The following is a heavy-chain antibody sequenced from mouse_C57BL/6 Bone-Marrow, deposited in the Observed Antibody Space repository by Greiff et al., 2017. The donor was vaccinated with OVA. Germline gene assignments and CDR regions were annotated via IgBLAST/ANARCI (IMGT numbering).Heavy chain of an antibody. V-gene: IGHV1-42*01. J-gene: IGHJ1*03. D-gene: IGHD5-2*01. CDR2: INPNPGST. CDR1: GYSFTGYN. Sequence: VHVQQSGPELVKPGASVKISCKASGYSFTGYNMNWVKQSPEKSLEWIGVINPNPGSTTYNQKFKAKATLTVDKSSSTAYMQLKSLTSEDSAVYYCARAGNKFGCFAVWGTGTTVTVSS. CDR3: ARAGNKFGCFAV.